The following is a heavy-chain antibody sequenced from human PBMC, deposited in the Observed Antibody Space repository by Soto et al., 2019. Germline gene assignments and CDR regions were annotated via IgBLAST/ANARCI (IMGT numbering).Heavy chain of an antibody. D-gene: IGHD2-21*02. V-gene: IGHV4-31*03. CDR3: ARSAHIVVVTAKGDDAFAI. J-gene: IGHJ3*02. CDR1: GGSISSGGYY. CDR2: IYYSGST. Sequence: QVQLQESGPGLVKPSQTLSLTCTVSGGSISSGGYYWSWIRQHPGKGLEWIGYIYYSGSTYYNPSLKSRVTISVDTSKNQFSLKLSSVTAADTAVYYCARSAHIVVVTAKGDDAFAIWGQGTMVTVSS.